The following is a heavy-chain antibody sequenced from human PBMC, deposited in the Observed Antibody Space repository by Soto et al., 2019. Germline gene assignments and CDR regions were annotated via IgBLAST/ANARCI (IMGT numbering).Heavy chain of an antibody. CDR2: IIPIFGTA. D-gene: IGHD3-3*01. V-gene: IGHV1-69*13. CDR3: ARGRPDYDFWSGHYYGMDV. J-gene: IGHJ6*02. Sequence: ASVKVSCKASGGTFSGYAISWVRQAPGQGLEWMGGIIPIFGTANYAQKFQGRVTITADESTSTAYMELSSLRSEDTAVYYCARGRPDYDFWSGHYYGMDVWGQGTTVTVSS. CDR1: GGTFSGYA.